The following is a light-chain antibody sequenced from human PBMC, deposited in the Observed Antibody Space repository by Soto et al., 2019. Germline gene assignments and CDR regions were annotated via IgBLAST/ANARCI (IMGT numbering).Light chain of an antibody. V-gene: IGKV1-5*01. CDR2: DAS. Sequence: DIQMTQSPSTLSASVGDRVSITCRASQRVNTCLAWYQQKPGKAPTLLIYDASTLESGVPSRFSGSGFGTEFSLTISSLQPDDSATYYCQQYSTYSGTFGQGTKVDIK. CDR1: QRVNTC. CDR3: QQYSTYSGT. J-gene: IGKJ1*01.